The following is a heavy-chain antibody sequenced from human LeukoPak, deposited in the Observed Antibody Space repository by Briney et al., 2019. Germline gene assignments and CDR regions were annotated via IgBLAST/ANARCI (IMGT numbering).Heavy chain of an antibody. V-gene: IGHV4-38-2*02. J-gene: IGHJ4*02. CDR3: ARVRFLEWLLSDFDY. D-gene: IGHD3-3*01. CDR2: IYHSGST. Sequence: SETLSLTCTVSGYSISSGYYWGWIRQPPGKGLEWIGSIYHSGSTYYNPSLKSRVTISVDTSKNQFSLKLSSVTAAVTAVYYCARVRFLEWLLSDFDYWGQGTLVTVSS. CDR1: GYSISSGYY.